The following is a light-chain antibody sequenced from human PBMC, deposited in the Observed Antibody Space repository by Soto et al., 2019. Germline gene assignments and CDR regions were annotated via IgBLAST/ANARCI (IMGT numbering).Light chain of an antibody. J-gene: IGKJ2*01. CDR1: QSVSNKY. V-gene: IGKV3-20*01. CDR3: QQYGSSPPYP. Sequence: EVVLTQSPGTLSLSPGERATLSCRASQSVSNKYLAWYQQKPGQAPRLLIFGSSDRATGSPDRFSGSGAGTVCTLTISRLEPEDFVVYYCQQYGSSPPYPFGQGTKLEIK. CDR2: GSS.